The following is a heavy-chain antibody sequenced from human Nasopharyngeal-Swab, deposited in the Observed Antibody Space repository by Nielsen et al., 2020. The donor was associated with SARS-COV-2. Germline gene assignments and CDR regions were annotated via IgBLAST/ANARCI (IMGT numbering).Heavy chain of an antibody. Sequence: ASVKVSCKASGYTFTSYYMHWVRQAPGHGLEWMGWISAYNGNTNYAQKLQGRVTMTTDTSTSTAYMELRSLRSDDTAVYYCASRIRPYYGSGSYSYHYGMDVWGQGTTVTVSS. D-gene: IGHD3-10*01. CDR3: ASRIRPYYGSGSYSYHYGMDV. V-gene: IGHV1-18*04. CDR1: GYTFTSYY. J-gene: IGHJ6*02. CDR2: ISAYNGNT.